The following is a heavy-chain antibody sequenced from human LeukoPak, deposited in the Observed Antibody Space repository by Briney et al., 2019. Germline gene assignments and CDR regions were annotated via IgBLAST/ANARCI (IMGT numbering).Heavy chain of an antibody. Sequence: SQTLSLTCTVSGGSISSGSYYWSWIRQPAGKGLEWIGRIYTSGSTNYNPSLKSRVTISVDTSKNQFSLKLSSVTAADTAVYYCARGVPGFGSWPYYYDSSGSPGGAFDIWGQGTMVTVSS. D-gene: IGHD3-22*01. CDR2: IYTSGST. J-gene: IGHJ3*02. CDR3: ARGVPGFGSWPYYYDSSGSPGGAFDI. CDR1: GGSISSGSYY. V-gene: IGHV4-61*02.